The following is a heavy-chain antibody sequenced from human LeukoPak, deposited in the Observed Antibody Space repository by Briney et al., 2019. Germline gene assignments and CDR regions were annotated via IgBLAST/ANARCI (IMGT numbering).Heavy chain of an antibody. J-gene: IGHJ4*02. D-gene: IGHD2-21*02. CDR2: INPNSGGT. V-gene: IGHV1-2*02. Sequence: GASVKVSCKASGYTFTGYYLHWVRQAPEQGPEWMGWINPNSGGTNYAQKFQGRVTMTRDTSSSTAYMELSRLRSDDTAVYYCAGGFDEYCGGDCYLWYFDYWGQGTLVTVSS. CDR1: GYTFTGYY. CDR3: AGGFDEYCGGDCYLWYFDY.